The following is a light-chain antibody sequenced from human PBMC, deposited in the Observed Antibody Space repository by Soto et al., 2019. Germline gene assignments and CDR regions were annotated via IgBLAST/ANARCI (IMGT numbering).Light chain of an antibody. CDR3: SSFVAGNNYWV. Sequence: QSALTQPPSASGSPGRSVTLSCTGTSSDVGGYDYVSWFQQHPGKAPQLIIYEVTKRPSGVPDRFSATKSGNTASLTVSGLQAEDEADYYCSSFVAGNNYWVFGGGTKLTVL. CDR2: EVT. J-gene: IGLJ3*02. V-gene: IGLV2-8*01. CDR1: SSDVGGYDY.